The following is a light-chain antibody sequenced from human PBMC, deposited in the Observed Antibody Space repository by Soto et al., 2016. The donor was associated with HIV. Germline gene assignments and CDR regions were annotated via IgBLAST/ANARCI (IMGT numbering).Light chain of an antibody. CDR1: QGISNW. V-gene: IGKV1-12*01. J-gene: IGKJ5*01. CDR2: AAS. CDR3: QRYDNLPIT. Sequence: DIQMTQSPPSVSASVGDRVTITCRASQGISNWLAWYQQKPGEAPKLLIYAASSLQSGVPSRFSGSGSGTYFTFTITSLQSEDIATYYCQRYDNLPITFGQGTRLVIK.